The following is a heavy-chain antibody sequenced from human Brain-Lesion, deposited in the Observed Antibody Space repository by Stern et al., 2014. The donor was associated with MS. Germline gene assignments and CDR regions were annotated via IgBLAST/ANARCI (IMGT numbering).Heavy chain of an antibody. CDR1: GGSISSGGYY. D-gene: IGHD2-2*01. CDR3: ARGRVVPGFQYYATDV. CDR2: IFNSGST. J-gene: IGHJ6*02. Sequence: QVQLVQSGPGLVKPSQTLSLSCTVSGGSISSGGYYWSWIRQPAGKGLEWIGRIFNSGSTSYTPSLKSRATISIDTSKNQFSLRLTSMTAADTAVYYCARGRVVPGFQYYATDVWGQGTTVIVSS. V-gene: IGHV4-61*02.